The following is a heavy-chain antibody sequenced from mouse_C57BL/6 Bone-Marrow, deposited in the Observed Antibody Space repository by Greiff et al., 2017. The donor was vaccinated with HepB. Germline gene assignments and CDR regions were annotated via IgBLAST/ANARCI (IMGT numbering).Heavy chain of an antibody. CDR3: ARSLLHSNCWYFDV. CDR1: GYTFTNYW. V-gene: IGHV1-63*01. D-gene: IGHD2-5*01. CDR2: IYPGGGYT. J-gene: IGHJ1*03. Sequence: VKLVESGAELVRPGTSVKMSCKASGYTFTNYWIGWAKQRPGHGLEWIGDIYPGGGYTNYNEKFKGKATLTADKSSSTAYMQFSSLTSEDSAIYYRARSLLHSNCWYFDVWGTGTTVTVSS.